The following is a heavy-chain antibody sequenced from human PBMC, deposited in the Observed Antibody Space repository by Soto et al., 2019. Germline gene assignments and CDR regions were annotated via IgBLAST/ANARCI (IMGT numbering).Heavy chain of an antibody. V-gene: IGHV3-30-3*01. CDR3: ARSYDSSGYYRFDS. CDR1: GFTFGNYA. CDR2: MSYDGSNK. Sequence: GGSLRLSCVASGFTFGNYAMHWVRQAPGKGLEWVVVMSYDGSNKYYADSVKGRFTISRDNSRSTLYLQMNSLRAEDSALYYCARSYDSSGYYRFDSWGQGTLVTVSS. D-gene: IGHD3-22*01. J-gene: IGHJ4*02.